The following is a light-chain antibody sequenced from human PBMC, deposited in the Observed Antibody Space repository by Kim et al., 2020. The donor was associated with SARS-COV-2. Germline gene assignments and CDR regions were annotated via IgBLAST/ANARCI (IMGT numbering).Light chain of an antibody. CDR1: NIGSKS. J-gene: IGLJ1*01. CDR3: QVWDSSSDQPYV. V-gene: IGLV3-21*04. Sequence: PGETARSTCGGNNIGSKSVHWYQQKPGQAPVLVIYYDSDRPSGIPERFSGSNSGNTATLTISRVEAGDEADYYCQVWDSSSDQPYVFGTGTKVTVL. CDR2: YDS.